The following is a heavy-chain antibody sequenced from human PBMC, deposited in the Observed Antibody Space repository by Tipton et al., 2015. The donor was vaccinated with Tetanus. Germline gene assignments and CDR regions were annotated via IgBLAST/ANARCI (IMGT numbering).Heavy chain of an antibody. CDR3: ARAYDAVAGPNDY. V-gene: IGHV3-11*01. D-gene: IGHD6-19*01. Sequence: SLRLSCAASGFTFSDYYMSWIRQAPGKGLEWVSYISSSGSTIYYADSVKGRFTISRDNAKNSLYLQMNSLRAEDTAVYYCARAYDAVAGPNDYWGQGTLVTVSS. J-gene: IGHJ4*02. CDR2: ISSSGSTI. CDR1: GFTFSDYY.